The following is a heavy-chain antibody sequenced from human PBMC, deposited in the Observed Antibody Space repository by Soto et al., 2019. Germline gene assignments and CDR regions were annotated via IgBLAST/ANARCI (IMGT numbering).Heavy chain of an antibody. D-gene: IGHD6-13*01. CDR1: GYTFTSYD. Sequence: SVKVSFKASGYTFTSYDINWVRQATGQGLEWMGWMNPNSGNTGYAQKFQGRVTMTRNTSISTAYMELSSLRSEDTDVYYCARWGYSSRPDAFDIWGQGTMVTV. J-gene: IGHJ3*02. CDR2: MNPNSGNT. CDR3: ARWGYSSRPDAFDI. V-gene: IGHV1-8*01.